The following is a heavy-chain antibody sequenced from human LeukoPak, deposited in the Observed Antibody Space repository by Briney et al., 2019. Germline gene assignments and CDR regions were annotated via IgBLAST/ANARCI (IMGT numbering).Heavy chain of an antibody. CDR1: GYTFTSYD. CDR3: ARATPWTSYDFWSGYSFHT. Sequence: ASVKVSCKASGYTFTSYDINWVRQATGQGLEWMGWMNPNSGNTGYAQKFQGRVTMTRNTSISTAYMELSSLRSEDTAVYYCARATPWTSYDFWSGYSFHTWGQGTLSPSPQ. CDR2: MNPNSGNT. V-gene: IGHV1-8*01. D-gene: IGHD3-3*01. J-gene: IGHJ5*02.